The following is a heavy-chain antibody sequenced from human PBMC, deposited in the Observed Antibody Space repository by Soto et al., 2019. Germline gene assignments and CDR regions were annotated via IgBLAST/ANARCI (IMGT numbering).Heavy chain of an antibody. CDR1: GGSISSSSYY. CDR3: ARRAVVAVTGSLDNWLDP. D-gene: IGHD2-21*01. V-gene: IGHV4-61*05. J-gene: IGHJ5*02. Sequence: SETLSLTCTVSGGSISSSSYYWGWIRQPPGKGLEWIGYVYNSGSTNYNPSLKSRVTISVDTSKNQFSLKVNSVTAADTAVYYCARRAVVAVTGSLDNWLDPWGQGILVTVSS. CDR2: VYNSGST.